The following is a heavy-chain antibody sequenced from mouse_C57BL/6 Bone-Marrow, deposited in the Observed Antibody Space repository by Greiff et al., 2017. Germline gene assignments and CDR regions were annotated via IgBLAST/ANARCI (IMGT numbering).Heavy chain of an antibody. CDR2: IWTGGGT. J-gene: IGHJ4*01. V-gene: IGHV2-9-1*01. Sequence: QVQLQQSGPGLVAPSQSLSITCTVSGFSLTSYAISWVRQPPGKGLEWLGVIWTGGGTNYNSALKSRLSISKDNSKSQVFLKMNSLQTDDTAMYYCARQAGSSYPRYYAMDYWGQGTSDTVSS. CDR1: GFSLTSYA. CDR3: ARQAGSSYPRYYAMDY. D-gene: IGHD1-1*01.